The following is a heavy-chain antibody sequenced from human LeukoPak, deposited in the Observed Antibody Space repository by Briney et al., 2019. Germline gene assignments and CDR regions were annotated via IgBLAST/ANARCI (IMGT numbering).Heavy chain of an antibody. Sequence: PSETLSLTCTVSGGSISSSSYYWGWIRQPPGKGLEWIGSIYYSGSTYYNPSLKSRVTISVDTSKNQFSLKLSSVTAADTAVYYCARHLAGHFGGFFFDYWGQGTLVTVSS. CDR1: GGSISSSSYY. CDR3: ARHLAGHFGGFFFDY. CDR2: IYYSGST. V-gene: IGHV4-39*07. J-gene: IGHJ4*02. D-gene: IGHD2-21*01.